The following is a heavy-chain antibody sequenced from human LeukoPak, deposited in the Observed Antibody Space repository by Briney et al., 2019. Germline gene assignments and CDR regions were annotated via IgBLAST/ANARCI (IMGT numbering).Heavy chain of an antibody. CDR1: GFTFIDYS. D-gene: IGHD6-13*01. CDR2: ISPTSDYT. CDR3: ARCQYNSSPDF. V-gene: IGHV3-11*03. J-gene: IGHJ4*02. Sequence: GVSLRLSCAASGFTFIDYSMSWIRQAPGKGLEWVSYISPTSDYTSYADSVKGRFTIFRDNAKNSLFLQMNGLRVEDTAVYYCARCQYNSSPDFWGQGTLVTVSS.